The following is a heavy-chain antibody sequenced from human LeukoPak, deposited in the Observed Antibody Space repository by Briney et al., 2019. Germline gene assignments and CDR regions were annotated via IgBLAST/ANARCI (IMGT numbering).Heavy chain of an antibody. D-gene: IGHD3-22*01. J-gene: IGHJ3*02. V-gene: IGHV3-23*01. CDR3: ARGGDGSGSIRSAFDI. Sequence: SGGSLTLSCEAYTFTFSKSAISWDRQAQGEGLECVSAITGSGDYAYYTDSVKGRFTISRDNSKNTLYIQMNSLRAEDTAVYCGARGGDGSGSIRSAFDIWGQGTMVTVSS. CDR1: TFTFSKSA. CDR2: ITGSGDYA.